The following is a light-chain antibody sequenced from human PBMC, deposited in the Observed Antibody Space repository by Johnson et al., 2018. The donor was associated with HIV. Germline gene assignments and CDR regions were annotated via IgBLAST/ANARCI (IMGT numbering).Light chain of an antibody. Sequence: QSVLTQPPSVSAAPGQKVTISCSGSSSNIGSHYVSWYQQLPGTAPKLLIFEHDKRPSGIPDRSSGSKSGTSATLGIPGLQAGDEADYYCGTWDNSLSIGYVFGTGTKVTVL. V-gene: IGLV1-51*02. CDR1: SSNIGSHY. CDR3: GTWDNSLSIGYV. J-gene: IGLJ1*01. CDR2: EHD.